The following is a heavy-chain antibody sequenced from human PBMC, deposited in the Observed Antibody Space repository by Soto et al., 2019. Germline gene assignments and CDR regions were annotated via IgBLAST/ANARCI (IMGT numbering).Heavy chain of an antibody. CDR2: INHSGST. J-gene: IGHJ4*02. Sequence: QVQLQQWGAGLLKPSETLSLTCAVYGGSFSGYYWTWIRQPPGTGLEWIGEINHSGSTNYNPSLKSRVTISVDTAKNQCSLKLTSVTAADTAVYYCARDKITGLFDYWGQGNLVTVSS. V-gene: IGHV4-34*01. CDR3: ARDKITGLFDY. D-gene: IGHD2-8*02. CDR1: GGSFSGYY.